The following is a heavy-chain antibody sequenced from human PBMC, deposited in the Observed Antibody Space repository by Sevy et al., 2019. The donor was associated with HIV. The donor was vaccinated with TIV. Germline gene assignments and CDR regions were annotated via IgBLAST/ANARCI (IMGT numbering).Heavy chain of an antibody. Sequence: GGSLRLSCAASGFTFNTYAMHWVRQAPGKGLEWVAVISYDGSNTYYADSVKGRFTISRDSSKNTLYLQMNSLRAEDTAVYFCERDGGYDSRGYDLSNYWGQGTLVTVSS. D-gene: IGHD3-22*01. CDR1: GFTFNTYA. V-gene: IGHV3-30-3*01. CDR3: ERDGGYDSRGYDLSNY. J-gene: IGHJ4*02. CDR2: ISYDGSNT.